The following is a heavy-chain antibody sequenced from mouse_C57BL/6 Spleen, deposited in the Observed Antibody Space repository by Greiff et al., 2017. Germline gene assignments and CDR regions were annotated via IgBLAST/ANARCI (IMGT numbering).Heavy chain of an antibody. D-gene: IGHD1-1*01. CDR3: ARGLRYWYFDV. Sequence: VQLQQPGAELVMPGASVKLSCKASGYTFTSYWMHWVKQRPGQGLEWIGEIDPSDSYANYNQKFKGKSTLTVDKSSSTAYMQLSSLTSEDSAVYYCARGLRYWYFDVWGTGTTVTVSS. CDR1: GYTFTSYW. J-gene: IGHJ1*03. V-gene: IGHV1-69*01. CDR2: IDPSDSYA.